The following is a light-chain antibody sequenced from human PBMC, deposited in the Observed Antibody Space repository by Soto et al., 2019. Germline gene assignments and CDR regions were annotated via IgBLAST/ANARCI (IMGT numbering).Light chain of an antibody. CDR3: SSYTSTSTLL. Sequence: QAVVTQPASVSGSPGQSISISCTGTSSDVGGYNYVSWYQQRPGKAPKLMIYEVSNRPSGVSNRFSGSKSGNTASLTISGLQAEDEADYYCSSYTSTSTLLFGGGTKLTVL. CDR1: SSDVGGYNY. V-gene: IGLV2-14*01. J-gene: IGLJ2*01. CDR2: EVS.